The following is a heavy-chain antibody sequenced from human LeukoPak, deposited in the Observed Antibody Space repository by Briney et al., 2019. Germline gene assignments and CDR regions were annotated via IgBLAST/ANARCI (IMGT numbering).Heavy chain of an antibody. CDR3: ARHGSDYVWGSYRHNWFDP. Sequence: PSETLSLTCAVSGYSISSGYYWGWIRQPPGKGLEWIGSIYHSGSTYYNPSLKSRVTISVDTSKNQLSLKLSSVTAADTAVYYCARHGSDYVWGSYRHNWFDPWGQGTLVTVSS. CDR2: IYHSGST. CDR1: GYSISSGYY. J-gene: IGHJ5*02. V-gene: IGHV4-38-2*01. D-gene: IGHD3-16*02.